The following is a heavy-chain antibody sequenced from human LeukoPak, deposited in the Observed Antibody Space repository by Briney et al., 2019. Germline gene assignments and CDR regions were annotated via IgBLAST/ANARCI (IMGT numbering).Heavy chain of an antibody. CDR3: AKQLGYCSDGSCYFPY. J-gene: IGHJ4*02. V-gene: IGHV3-53*01. CDR2: IYSGGST. Sequence: GGSLRLSCAASGFTVITNYMSWVRQAPGKGLEWVSVIYSGGSTYYADSVQGRFTISRDNSKSTLCLQMNSLRAEDTAVYYCAKQLGYCSDGSCYFPYWGQGTLVTVSS. CDR1: GFTVITNY. D-gene: IGHD2-15*01.